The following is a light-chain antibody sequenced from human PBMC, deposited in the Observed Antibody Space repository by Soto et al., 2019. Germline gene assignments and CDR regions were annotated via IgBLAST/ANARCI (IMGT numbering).Light chain of an antibody. Sequence: QSALTQPPSASGSPGQSVTISCTGTSSDVGAYNYVSWYQQHAGKAPKLVIYEVTKRPSGVPDRFSGSKSANTASLTVSGLQAEDEADYSCSSVASSNTWVFGGGTKVTVL. CDR2: EVT. CDR3: SSVASSNTWV. J-gene: IGLJ3*02. CDR1: SSDVGAYNY. V-gene: IGLV2-8*01.